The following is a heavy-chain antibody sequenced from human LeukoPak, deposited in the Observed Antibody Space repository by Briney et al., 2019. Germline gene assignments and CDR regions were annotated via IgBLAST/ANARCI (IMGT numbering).Heavy chain of an antibody. D-gene: IGHD2-2*01. Sequence: SETLFLTCTVSGGSISSYYWSWIRQPAGKGLEWIGRIYTSGSTNYNPSLKSRVTMSVDTSKNQFSLKLSSVTAADTAVYYCARDRGWIRGVVVPAATVPWFDPWGQGTLVTVSS. CDR1: GGSISSYY. J-gene: IGHJ5*02. V-gene: IGHV4-4*07. CDR3: ARDRGWIRGVVVPAATVPWFDP. CDR2: IYTSGST.